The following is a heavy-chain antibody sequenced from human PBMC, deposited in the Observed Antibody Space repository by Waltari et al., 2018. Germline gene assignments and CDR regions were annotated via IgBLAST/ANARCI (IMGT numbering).Heavy chain of an antibody. J-gene: IGHJ4*02. CDR2: FYSDGRT. CDR1: GFIVSANH. V-gene: IGHV3-53*02. D-gene: IGHD4-4*01. Sequence: EVQLVETGGGLIQPGGSLRLSCAASGFIVSANHMNWVRQAPGKGLEWVSVFYSDGRTCYADSVKGRFSMSRDNSKNTLYLQMSSLRAEDTAVYYCARDVGGDGYSLCDYWGQGTLVTVSS. CDR3: ARDVGGDGYSLCDY.